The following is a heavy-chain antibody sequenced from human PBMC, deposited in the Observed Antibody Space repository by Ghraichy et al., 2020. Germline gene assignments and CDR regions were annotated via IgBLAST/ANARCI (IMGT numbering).Heavy chain of an antibody. CDR1: GFTFSDHY. D-gene: IGHD6-13*01. V-gene: IGHV3-72*01. CDR2: TRDKAKSYTT. CDR3: ARGGSAAAGTGYFFGMDV. J-gene: IGHJ6*02. Sequence: LSLTCAASGFTFSDHYIDWVRQAPGKGLEWVGRTRDKAKSYTTEYAVSVKGRFTISRDDSKNSLYLQMNSLQTEDTAVYFCARGGSAAAGTGYFFGMDVWGQGTTVTVSS.